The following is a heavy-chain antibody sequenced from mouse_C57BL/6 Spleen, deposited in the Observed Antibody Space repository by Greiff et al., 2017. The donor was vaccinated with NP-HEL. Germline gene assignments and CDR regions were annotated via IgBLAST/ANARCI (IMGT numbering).Heavy chain of an antibody. CDR2: IYPGDGDT. Sequence: VKLQESGAELVKPGASVKISCKASGYAFSSYWMNWVKQRPGKGLEWIGQIYPGDGDTNYNGKFKGKATLTADKSSSTAYMQLSSLTSEDSAVYFCARGYYGVYAMDYWGQGTSVTVSS. J-gene: IGHJ4*01. CDR3: ARGYYGVYAMDY. CDR1: GYAFSSYW. D-gene: IGHD1-1*01. V-gene: IGHV1-80*01.